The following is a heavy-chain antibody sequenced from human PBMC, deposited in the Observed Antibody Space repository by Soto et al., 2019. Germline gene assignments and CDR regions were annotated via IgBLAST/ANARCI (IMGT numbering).Heavy chain of an antibody. J-gene: IGHJ4*02. CDR3: AKSQGYKYGPFDY. CDR2: ISYDGSNK. D-gene: IGHD5-18*01. V-gene: IGHV3-30*18. Sequence: GGSLRLSCAASGFTFSTYGMHWVRQAPGMGLEWVALISYDGSNKYYADSVKGRFTISRDNSKNTLYLQMSSLRAEDTAVYYCAKSQGYKYGPFDYLGQGTLVTGS. CDR1: GFTFSTYG.